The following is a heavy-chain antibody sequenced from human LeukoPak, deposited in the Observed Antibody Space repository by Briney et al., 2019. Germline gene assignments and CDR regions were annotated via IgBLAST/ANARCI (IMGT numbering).Heavy chain of an antibody. V-gene: IGHV3-23*01. CDR2: ISCGGGSA. CDR3: AKTDIWSGYGMDV. Sequence: PGGSLRLSCAASGFTFSSYAMRWVRQAPGKGLEWVSAISCGGGSAYYADSVKDRFTISRDNSKNTLYLQMNSLRAEDTAVYHCAKTDIWSGYGMDVWGQGTTVTVYS. D-gene: IGHD3-3*01. CDR1: GFTFSSYA. J-gene: IGHJ6*02.